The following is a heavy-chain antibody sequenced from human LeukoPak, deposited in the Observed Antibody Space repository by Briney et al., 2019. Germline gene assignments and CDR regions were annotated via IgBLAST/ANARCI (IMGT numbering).Heavy chain of an antibody. D-gene: IGHD3-16*01. CDR2: ISGSGGST. CDR1: GFTFSSYA. Sequence: PGGPLRLSCAASGFTFSSYAMSWVRQAPGKGLEWVSAISGSGGSTYYADSVKGRFTISRDNSKNTLYLQMNSLRAEDTAVYYCATCKGGRSRENDYWGQGTLVAVSS. CDR3: ATCKGGRSRENDY. V-gene: IGHV3-23*01. J-gene: IGHJ4*02.